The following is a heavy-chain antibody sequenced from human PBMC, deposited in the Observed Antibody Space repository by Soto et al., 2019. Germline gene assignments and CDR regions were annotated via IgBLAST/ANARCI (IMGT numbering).Heavy chain of an antibody. V-gene: IGHV4-30-4*01. Sequence: QVRLQESGPGLVKASQTLSLTCSVSGSYITSGDYHWTWIRQAPGKGLEWIGYISHSETTYYSPALKNRIIISSDFSMNQFSLRLNSVTAAVTAVYFCAGFGVGDRDDKWGQGTLVTVSS. J-gene: IGHJ4*02. D-gene: IGHD2-8*01. CDR1: GSYITSGDYH. CDR2: ISHSETT. CDR3: AGFGVGDRDDK.